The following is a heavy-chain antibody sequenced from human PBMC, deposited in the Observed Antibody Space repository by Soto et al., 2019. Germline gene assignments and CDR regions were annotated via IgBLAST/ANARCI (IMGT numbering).Heavy chain of an antibody. D-gene: IGHD3-3*01. V-gene: IGHV3-74*01. CDR2: INSDGSST. CDR1: GFTFSSYW. Sequence: GGSLRLSCAASGFTFSSYWMHWVRQAPGKGLVWVSRINSDGSSTSYADSVKGRFTISRDNAKNTLYLQMNSLRAEETAVYYCAREAPTFWSGYYHRPVGGENYYYYMDVWGKGTTVTVSS. J-gene: IGHJ6*03. CDR3: AREAPTFWSGYYHRPVGGENYYYYMDV.